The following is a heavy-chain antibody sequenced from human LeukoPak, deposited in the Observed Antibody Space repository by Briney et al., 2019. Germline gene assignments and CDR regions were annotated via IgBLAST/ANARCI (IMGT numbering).Heavy chain of an antibody. V-gene: IGHV4-59*08. D-gene: IGHD6-19*01. Sequence: KSSETLSLTCTVSGGSISGFHWSWIRQPPGEGLEWIGYIYYSGSTNYNPSLKSRVTISVDTSKNQFSLKLSSVTAADTAVYYCARRAAVAGFLDYWGQGTLVTVSS. CDR3: ARRAAVAGFLDY. CDR2: IYYSGST. J-gene: IGHJ4*02. CDR1: GGSISGFH.